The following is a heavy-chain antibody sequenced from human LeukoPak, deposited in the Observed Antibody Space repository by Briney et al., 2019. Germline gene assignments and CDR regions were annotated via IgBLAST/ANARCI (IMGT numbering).Heavy chain of an antibody. Sequence: ASVKVSCKASGYTFTSYGISWVRQAPGQGLEWMGWINPNSGGTNYAQKFQGRVTMTRDTSISTAYMELSRLRSDDTAVYYCARGGIAARLFLGYWGQGTLVTVSS. CDR3: ARGGIAARLFLGY. CDR1: GYTFTSYG. CDR2: INPNSGGT. D-gene: IGHD6-6*01. V-gene: IGHV1-2*02. J-gene: IGHJ4*02.